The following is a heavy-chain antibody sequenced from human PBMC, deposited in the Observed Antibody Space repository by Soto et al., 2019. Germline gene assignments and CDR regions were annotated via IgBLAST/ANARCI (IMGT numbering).Heavy chain of an antibody. CDR1: GGSINNDDFY. V-gene: IGHV4-30-4*01. Sequence: TLSLTCSVSGGSINNDDFYWSWLRQTPGKGLQWIGYVYYSGSSDCIPSLKSRLSMSIDKSKNQFTLKLSSVTAADTAIYYCARMSYYYDKWYFDLWGRGTLVTVSS. CDR2: VYYSGSS. CDR3: ARMSYYYDKWYFDL. D-gene: IGHD3-22*01. J-gene: IGHJ2*01.